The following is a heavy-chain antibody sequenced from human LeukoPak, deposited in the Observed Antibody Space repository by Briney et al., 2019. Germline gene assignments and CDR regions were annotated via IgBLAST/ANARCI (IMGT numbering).Heavy chain of an antibody. Sequence: TSETLSLTCTVSGGSISSYYWSWIRQPAGKGLEWIGRIYTSGSTNYNPSLKSRVTMSVDTSKKQLSLRLTSVTAADTAVYYCARVNGGDSSGYFGDAFDIWGQGTVVTVSS. CDR2: IYTSGST. V-gene: IGHV4-4*07. CDR1: GGSISSYY. D-gene: IGHD3-22*01. J-gene: IGHJ3*02. CDR3: ARVNGGDSSGYFGDAFDI.